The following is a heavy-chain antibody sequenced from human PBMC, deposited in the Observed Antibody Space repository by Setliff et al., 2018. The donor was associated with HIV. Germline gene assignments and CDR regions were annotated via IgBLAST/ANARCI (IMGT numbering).Heavy chain of an antibody. D-gene: IGHD3-9*01. CDR3: ASKGAYDILTGFPN. J-gene: IGHJ4*02. V-gene: IGHV1-69*13. CDR2: IIPIFGTE. Sequence: SVKVSCKASGGSFSNYGISWVRQAPGQGLEWVGRIIPIFGTENYAQKFQGRVTITADESTSTAYMELSSLRSEDSDVYYCASKGAYDILTGFPNWGQGTLVTVSS. CDR1: GGSFSNYG.